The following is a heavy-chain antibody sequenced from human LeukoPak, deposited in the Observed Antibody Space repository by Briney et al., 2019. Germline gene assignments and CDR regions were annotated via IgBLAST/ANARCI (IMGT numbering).Heavy chain of an antibody. Sequence: GGSLRLSCAASGFTFSSYSMNWVRQAPGKGLEWVANIKEDGSEKYYVDSVKGRFTISRDNAKNSLYLQMNSLRAEDTAVYYCARVNARPGTSWYFDYWGQGTLVTVSS. J-gene: IGHJ4*02. CDR2: IKEDGSEK. D-gene: IGHD6-13*01. CDR3: ARVNARPGTSWYFDY. V-gene: IGHV3-7*01. CDR1: GFTFSSYS.